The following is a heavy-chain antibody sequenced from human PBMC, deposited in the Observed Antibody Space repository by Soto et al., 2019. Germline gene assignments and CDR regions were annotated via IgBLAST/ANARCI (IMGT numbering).Heavy chain of an antibody. V-gene: IGHV3-23*01. CDR3: AKDRLKLAPHYFDY. CDR2: ISGSGVSA. Sequence: GGSLRLSCAASEFTFSSYAMTWVRQAPGKGLEWVLAISGSGVSAYYADSVKGRFTISRDNSKNTLYLQMNSLRAEDTAVYYCAKDRLKLAPHYFDYWGQGTLVTVSS. CDR1: EFTFSSYA. J-gene: IGHJ4*02. D-gene: IGHD6-13*01.